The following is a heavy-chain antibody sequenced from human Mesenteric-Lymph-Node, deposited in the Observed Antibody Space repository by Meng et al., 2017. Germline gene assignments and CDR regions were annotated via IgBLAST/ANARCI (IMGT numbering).Heavy chain of an antibody. CDR2: IYYSGGT. J-gene: IGHJ2*01. CDR1: GGSISSYY. D-gene: IGHD5-18*01. V-gene: IGHV4-30-4*01. CDR3: ARVGWRQWSFDL. Sequence: VNVKESGPGWLKPSGTPSLTCTVSGGSISSYYWSWIRQPPGKGLELIGHIYYSGGTSYNPSLKSRVTISVDTSNNQFSLKLSSVTAADTAVYYCARVGWRQWSFDLWGRGTLVTVSS.